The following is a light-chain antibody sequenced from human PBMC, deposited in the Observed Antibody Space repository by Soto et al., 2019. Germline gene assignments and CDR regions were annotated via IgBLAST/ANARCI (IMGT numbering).Light chain of an antibody. Sequence: EIVLTQSPATLSLSPGERATLSCRASQSFSSYLAWYQQKPGQAPRLLIYDASNRATGIPARFSGSGSGTEFTLTIGSLQSEDFAVYSCQQYNTWPRSFGGGTKVDI. CDR1: QSFSSY. J-gene: IGKJ4*01. CDR2: DAS. CDR3: QQYNTWPRS. V-gene: IGKV3-11*01.